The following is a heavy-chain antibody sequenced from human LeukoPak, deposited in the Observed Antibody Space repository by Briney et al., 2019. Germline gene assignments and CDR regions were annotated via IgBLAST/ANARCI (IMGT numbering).Heavy chain of an antibody. Sequence: GGSLRLSCAASGFTFSDYYMSWIRQAPGKGLEWVSYISSSGSTIYYADSVKGRFTISRDNAKNSLYLQMNSLRAEDTAVYYCARAHYYDSSTSDYWGQGTLVTVSS. CDR3: ARAHYYDSSTSDY. J-gene: IGHJ4*02. CDR1: GFTFSDYY. CDR2: ISSSGSTI. D-gene: IGHD3-22*01. V-gene: IGHV3-11*04.